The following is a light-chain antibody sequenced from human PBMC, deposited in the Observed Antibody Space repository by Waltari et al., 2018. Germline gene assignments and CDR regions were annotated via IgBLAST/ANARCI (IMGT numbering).Light chain of an antibody. V-gene: IGLV3-1*01. CDR2: QDK. Sequence: SYEMTQPPSVSVSPGQTANMACSGDELGHKYVHWYQQKPGQSPLLVIYQDKKRPPGLPARFSGSNSGTTATLTSSETQAVDEADYYCQTWDSNSYVFGTGTKLTVL. CDR3: QTWDSNSYV. J-gene: IGLJ1*01. CDR1: ELGHKY.